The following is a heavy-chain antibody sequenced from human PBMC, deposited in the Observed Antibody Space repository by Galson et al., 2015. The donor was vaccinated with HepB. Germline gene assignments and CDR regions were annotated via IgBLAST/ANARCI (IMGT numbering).Heavy chain of an antibody. CDR1: GYTFISYA. CDR2: IIPIFGTA. D-gene: IGHD2-15*01. Sequence: SVKVSCKASGYTFISYAMHWVRQAPGQGLEWMGGIIPIFGTANYAQKFQGRVTITADKSTSTAYMELSSLRSEDTAVYYCARLGYATRSGAFDIWGQGTMVTVSS. V-gene: IGHV1-69*06. J-gene: IGHJ3*02. CDR3: ARLGYATRSGAFDI.